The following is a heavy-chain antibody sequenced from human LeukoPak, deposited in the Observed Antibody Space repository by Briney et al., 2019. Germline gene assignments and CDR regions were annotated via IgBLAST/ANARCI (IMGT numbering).Heavy chain of an antibody. CDR3: ASGYSYGYGWFDP. CDR2: IYYSGST. Sequence: PSETLSLTCTVSGGSIRSYYWSWIRQPPGKGLEWIGYIYYSGSTNYNPSLKSRVTISVDTSKIQFSLKLSSVTAADTAVYYCASGYSYGYGWFDPWGQGTLVTVSS. V-gene: IGHV4-59*01. J-gene: IGHJ5*02. D-gene: IGHD5-18*01. CDR1: GGSIRSYY.